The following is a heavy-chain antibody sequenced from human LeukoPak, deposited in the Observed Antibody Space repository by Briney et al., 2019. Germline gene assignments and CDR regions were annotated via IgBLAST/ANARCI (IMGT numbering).Heavy chain of an antibody. CDR3: ARGAAAMYYYYYYMDV. CDR1: GGSISSGSYY. CDR2: IYTSGST. J-gene: IGHJ6*03. V-gene: IGHV4-61*02. Sequence: SQTLSLTCTVSGGSISSGSYYWSWIRQPAGKGLEWIGRIYTSGSTNYNPSLKSRVTMSVDTSKNQFSLKLSSVTAADTAVYYCARGAAAMYYYYYYMDVWGKGTTVTVSS. D-gene: IGHD2-2*01.